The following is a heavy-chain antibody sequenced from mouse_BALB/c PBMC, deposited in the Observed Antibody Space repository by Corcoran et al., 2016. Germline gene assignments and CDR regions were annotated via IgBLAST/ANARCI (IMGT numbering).Heavy chain of an antibody. CDR1: GYTFTNYG. V-gene: IGHV9-1*02. Sequence: QIQLVQSGPELKKPGETVKISCKASGYTFTNYGMNWVKQAPGKGLKWMGWINTYTGEPTYADDFKGRFAFSLETSASTAYLQINNLKNEDMATYFCARIPLRYGNPYYYAMDYWGQGTSVTVSS. CDR2: INTYTGEP. CDR3: ARIPLRYGNPYYYAMDY. D-gene: IGHD2-1*01. J-gene: IGHJ4*01.